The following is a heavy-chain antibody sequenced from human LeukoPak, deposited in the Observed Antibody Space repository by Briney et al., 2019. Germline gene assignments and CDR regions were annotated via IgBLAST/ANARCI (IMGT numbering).Heavy chain of an antibody. CDR2: ISLSGRYI. Sequence: GGSLRLSCAASGFTFDGYSMNWVRQAPGEGLEWVAYISLSGRYIHYAGSVRGRFTISRDNGRNSVYLQMTGLRIEDTATYFCARWLDGYTPLDYGGQGVLVTV. CDR1: GFTFDGYS. D-gene: IGHD5-24*01. V-gene: IGHV3-21*01. CDR3: ARWLDGYTPLDY. J-gene: IGHJ4*02.